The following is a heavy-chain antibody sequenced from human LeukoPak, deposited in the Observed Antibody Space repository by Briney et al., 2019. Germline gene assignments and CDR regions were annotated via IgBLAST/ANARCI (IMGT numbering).Heavy chain of an antibody. CDR1: GYTFTSYD. D-gene: IGHD6-13*01. CDR3: ARDRSSSWHGWFDP. CDR2: ISAYNGNT. J-gene: IGHJ5*02. Sequence: ASVKVSCKASGYTFTSYDISWVRQAPGQGLEWMGWISAYNGNTNYAQKLQGRVTMTTDTSTSTAYMELRSLRSDDTAVYYCARDRSSSWHGWFDPWGQGTLVTVSS. V-gene: IGHV1-18*01.